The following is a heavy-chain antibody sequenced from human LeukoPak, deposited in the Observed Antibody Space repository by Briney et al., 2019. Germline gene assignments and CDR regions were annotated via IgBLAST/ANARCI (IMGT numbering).Heavy chain of an antibody. J-gene: IGHJ3*02. D-gene: IGHD3-22*01. V-gene: IGHV3-30*04. CDR1: GFTFSSYA. Sequence: GGSLRLSCAASGFTFSSYAMHWVRQAPGKGLEWVAVISYDGSNKYYADSVEGRFTISRDNSKNTLYLQMNSLRAEDTAVYYCARDDYYDSSGYFRRLRAFDIWGQGTMVTVSS. CDR3: ARDDYYDSSGYFRRLRAFDI. CDR2: ISYDGSNK.